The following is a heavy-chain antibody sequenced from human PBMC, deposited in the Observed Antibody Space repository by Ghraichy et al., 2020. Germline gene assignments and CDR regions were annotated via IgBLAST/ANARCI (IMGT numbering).Heavy chain of an antibody. CDR1: GGSFSGYY. V-gene: IGHV4-34*01. J-gene: IGHJ4*02. CDR3: ARGHHCGGDCYDY. D-gene: IGHD2-21*01. Sequence: SETLSLTCAVYGGSFSGYYWSWIRQPPGKGLEWIGEINHSGSTNYNPSLKSRVTISVDTSKNQFSLKLSSVTAADTAVYYCARGHHCGGDCYDYWGQGTLVTVSS. CDR2: INHSGST.